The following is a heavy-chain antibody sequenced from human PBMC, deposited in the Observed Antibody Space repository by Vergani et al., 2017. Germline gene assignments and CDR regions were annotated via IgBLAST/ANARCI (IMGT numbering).Heavy chain of an antibody. CDR2: ISYDGTQK. D-gene: IGHD2-21*01. V-gene: IGHV3-30*03. CDR3: ATKSCGAPGGQIGYFRE. J-gene: IGHJ1*01. CDR1: GFTSSYYG. Sequence: QVHLVESGGGVVQPGRSLRLSCVVPGFTSSYYGMHWVRQAPGKGLEWGALISYDGTQKYYADSVKGRVTNSRDNSKSTLYLQINSLRTEDTAVYYCATKSCGAPGGQIGYFREWGQGTLVTVSS.